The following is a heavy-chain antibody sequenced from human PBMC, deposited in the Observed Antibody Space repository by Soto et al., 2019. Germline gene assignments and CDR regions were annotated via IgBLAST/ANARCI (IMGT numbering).Heavy chain of an antibody. CDR2: MYHSGST. J-gene: IGHJ4*02. CDR1: GGSISSGGYS. Sequence: SETRSLTCAVSGGSISSGGYSWSWIRQPPGKGLEWIGYMYHSGSTYYNPSLKSRFTISRDNVQNSLYLQMHSLRAEDTAVYYCARERGSGWTFDYWGQGTLVTVSS. D-gene: IGHD6-19*01. CDR3: ARERGSGWTFDY. V-gene: IGHV4-30-2*01.